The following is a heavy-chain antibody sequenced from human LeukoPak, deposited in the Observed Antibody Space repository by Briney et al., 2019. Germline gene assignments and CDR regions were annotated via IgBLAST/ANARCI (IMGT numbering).Heavy chain of an antibody. Sequence: SETLSLTCTVSGGSISSSSYYWGWIRQPPGKGLEWIGEINHSGSTNYNPSLKSRVTISVDTSKNQFSLKLSSVTAADTAEYYCARVRRGLATIPHFDYWGQGTLVTVSS. CDR3: ARVRRGLATIPHFDY. V-gene: IGHV4-39*07. D-gene: IGHD5-24*01. CDR1: GGSISSSSYY. CDR2: INHSGST. J-gene: IGHJ4*02.